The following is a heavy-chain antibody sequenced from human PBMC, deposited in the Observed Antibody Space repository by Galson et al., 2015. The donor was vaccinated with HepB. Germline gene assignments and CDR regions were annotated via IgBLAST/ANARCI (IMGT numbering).Heavy chain of an antibody. CDR2: IYYSGST. CDR3: ARGGGSGSNDY. J-gene: IGHJ4*02. V-gene: IGHV4-59*01. CDR1: GGSISSYY. Sequence: TLSLTCTVSGGSISSYYWSWIRQPPGKGLEWIGYIYYSGSTNYNPSLKSRVTISVDTSKNQFSLKLSSVTAADPAVYYCARGGGSGSNDYWGQGTLVTVSS. D-gene: IGHD6-19*01.